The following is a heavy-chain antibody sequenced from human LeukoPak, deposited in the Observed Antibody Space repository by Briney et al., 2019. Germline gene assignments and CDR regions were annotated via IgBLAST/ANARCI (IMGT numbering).Heavy chain of an antibody. Sequence: GGPLRLSCAPSGFTFSSYGMHWAPQAPGKGLEWVADIWYNGSNKYYADSVKGRFTISRDNSKNTLYLQINSRRAEDRAVYYCAREGVPHGDYPYYFDYWGQGTLVTVSS. V-gene: IGHV3-33*08. CDR2: IWYNGSNK. CDR3: AREGVPHGDYPYYFDY. J-gene: IGHJ4*02. D-gene: IGHD4-17*01. CDR1: GFTFSSYG.